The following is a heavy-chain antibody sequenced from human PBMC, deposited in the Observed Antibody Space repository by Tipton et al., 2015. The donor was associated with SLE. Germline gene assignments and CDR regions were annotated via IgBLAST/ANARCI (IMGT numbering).Heavy chain of an antibody. V-gene: IGHV4-59*08. CDR1: GGSISSYY. CDR3: ACTAKSLYYYYGMDV. Sequence: GLVKPSETLSLTCTVSGGSISSYYWSWIRQPPGKGLEWIGYIYYSGSTNYNPSLKSRVTISVDTSKNQFSLKLSSVTAADTAVYYCACTAKSLYYYYGMDVWGQGTTVTVSS. J-gene: IGHJ6*02. D-gene: IGHD2-8*01. CDR2: IYYSGST.